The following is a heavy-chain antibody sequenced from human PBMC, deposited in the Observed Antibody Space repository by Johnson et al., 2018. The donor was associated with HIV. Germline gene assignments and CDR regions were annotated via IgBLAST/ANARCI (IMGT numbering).Heavy chain of an antibody. J-gene: IGHJ3*02. D-gene: IGHD3-10*01. V-gene: IGHV3-30*04. CDR2: ISYDGSTE. Sequence: QVQLVESGGGVVQPGRSLRLSCAASGFTFSNYAVHWVRQAPGKGLEWVAVISYDGSTEYYADSVKGRFTISRDNSKNTLYLQMNSLRAEDTAVYYCARPPPVVGNYWSGGWWAFVIWGQGTMVTVSS. CDR3: ARPPPVVGNYWSGGWWAFVI. CDR1: GFTFSNYA.